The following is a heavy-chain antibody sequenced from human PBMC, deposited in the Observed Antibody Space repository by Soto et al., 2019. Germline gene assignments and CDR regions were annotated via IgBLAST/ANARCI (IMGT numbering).Heavy chain of an antibody. D-gene: IGHD3-22*01. V-gene: IGHV3-9*01. CDR3: AKDFYDSSGYFDY. Sequence: GGSLRLSCAASGFTFDDYAMHWVRQAPGKGLEWVSGISWNSGSIGYADSVKGRFTISRDNAKNSLYLQMNSLRAEDTALYYCAKDFYDSSGYFDYWGQGTLVTVSS. CDR1: GFTFDDYA. CDR2: ISWNSGSI. J-gene: IGHJ4*02.